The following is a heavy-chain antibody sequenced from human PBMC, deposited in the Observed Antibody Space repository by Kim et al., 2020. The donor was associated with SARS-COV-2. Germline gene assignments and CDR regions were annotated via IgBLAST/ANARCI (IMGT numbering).Heavy chain of an antibody. CDR1: GESFSGYF. D-gene: IGHD5-12*01. CDR3: ARIREVAPIPHLQFDY. CDR2: ISHSGST. Sequence: SETLSLTCAVYGESFSGYFWSWVRQPPGQGLEWIGEISHSGSTKYNPSLKSRVTISTDTSKNQFSLRLTSVTAADTAVYYCARIREVAPIPHLQFDYWGQGALVTVSS. V-gene: IGHV4-34*01. J-gene: IGHJ4*02.